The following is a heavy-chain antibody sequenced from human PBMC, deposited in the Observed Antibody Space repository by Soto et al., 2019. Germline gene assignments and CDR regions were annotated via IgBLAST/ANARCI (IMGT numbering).Heavy chain of an antibody. Sequence: GGSLRLSCAASGFTFSSYSMNWVRQAPGKGLEWVSSISSSSSYIYYADSVKGRFTISRDNAKNSLYLQMNSLRAEDTAVYYCARLTLSYGMDVWGQGTTVTVSS. CDR1: GFTFSSYS. D-gene: IGHD2-21*02. CDR2: ISSSSSYI. J-gene: IGHJ6*02. CDR3: ARLTLSYGMDV. V-gene: IGHV3-21*01.